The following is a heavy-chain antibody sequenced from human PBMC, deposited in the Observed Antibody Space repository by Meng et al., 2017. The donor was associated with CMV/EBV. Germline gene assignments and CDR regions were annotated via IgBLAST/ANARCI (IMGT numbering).Heavy chain of an antibody. CDR3: AKHLVYYYYGMEV. J-gene: IGHJ6*02. CDR2: IRYDGSNK. Sequence: GGSLRLSCAASGFTFSSYGMHWVRQAPGKGLEWVAFIRYDGSNKYYADSVKGRFTISRDNSKNTLYLQMNSLRAEDTAVYYCAKHLVYYYYGMEVWGQGTTVTVSS. CDR1: GFTFSSYG. V-gene: IGHV3-30*02.